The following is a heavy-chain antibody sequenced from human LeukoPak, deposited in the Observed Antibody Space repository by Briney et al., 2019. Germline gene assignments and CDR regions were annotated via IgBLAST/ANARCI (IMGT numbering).Heavy chain of an antibody. J-gene: IGHJ5*02. CDR2: MNPNSGNT. V-gene: IGHV1-8*01. CDR3: ARDGSGSYYDRGWFDP. Sequence: ASVKVSCKASAYTFTSYNITWVRQATGQGLEWMGWMNPNSGNTGYAQKFQGRVTMTRNTSISTAYMELSSLTSEDTAVYYCARDGSGSYYDRGWFDPWGQGTLVTVSS. D-gene: IGHD3-10*01. CDR1: AYTFTSYN.